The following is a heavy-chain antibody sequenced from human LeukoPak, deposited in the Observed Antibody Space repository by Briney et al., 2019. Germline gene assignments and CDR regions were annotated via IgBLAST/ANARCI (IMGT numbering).Heavy chain of an antibody. D-gene: IGHD2-2*03. CDR3: WMRNRRDSIDV. CDR2: TYYRFEWYS. Sequence: QTLSLTCAISGDSVTNNSAAWNWIRQSPSRGLVWLGRTYYRFEWYSDSAVSMKSRITINPDTYKNQFSLQRNSMTPEDTAVYFCWMRNRRDSIDVWGQGTMVTVSS. V-gene: IGHV6-1*01. J-gene: IGHJ3*01. CDR1: GDSVTNNSAA.